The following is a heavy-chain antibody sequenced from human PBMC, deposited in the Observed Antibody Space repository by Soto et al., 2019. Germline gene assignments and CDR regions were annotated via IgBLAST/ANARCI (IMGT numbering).Heavy chain of an antibody. CDR2: IYPGDSDT. D-gene: IGHD6-19*01. V-gene: IGHV5-51*01. J-gene: IGHJ6*02. CDR3: ARSRRGAYSSGWYSPSGYYNYGIDV. CDR1: GYSFTSYW. Sequence: GEALKISCKGSGYSFTSYWIGWVRQMPGKGLEWMGIIYPGDSDTRYSPSFQGQVTISADKSISTAYLQWSSLKASDTAMYYCARSRRGAYSSGWYSPSGYYNYGIDVWGQGTKVTVSS.